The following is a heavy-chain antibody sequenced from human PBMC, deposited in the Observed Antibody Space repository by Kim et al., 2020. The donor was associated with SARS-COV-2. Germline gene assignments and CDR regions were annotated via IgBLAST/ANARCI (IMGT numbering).Heavy chain of an antibody. J-gene: IGHJ5*02. CDR3: ARHPVYGDYGMRFDP. CDR1: GGSISSSSYY. D-gene: IGHD4-17*01. V-gene: IGHV4-39*01. Sequence: SETLSLTCSVSGGSISSSSYYWGWIRQPPGKGLEWIGSIYYSGSTYYNPSLKSRVTISVDTSKNQFSLKLNSVTAADTAVYYCARHPVYGDYGMRFDPWGQGTLVTVSS. CDR2: IYYSGST.